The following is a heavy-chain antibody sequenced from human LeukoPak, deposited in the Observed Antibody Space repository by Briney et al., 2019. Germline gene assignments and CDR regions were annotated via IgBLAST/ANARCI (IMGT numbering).Heavy chain of an antibody. V-gene: IGHV4-34*01. J-gene: IGHJ3*02. CDR3: AMIVVAEPFPDAFDI. D-gene: IGHD3-22*01. CDR1: GGSFSGYY. CDR2: INHSGST. Sequence: PSETLSLTCAVYGGSFSGYYWSWVRQPPGKGLEWIGEINHSGSTNYNPSLKSRVTISADTSKNQFSLKLSSVTAADTAVYYCAMIVVAEPFPDAFDIWGQGTMVTVSS.